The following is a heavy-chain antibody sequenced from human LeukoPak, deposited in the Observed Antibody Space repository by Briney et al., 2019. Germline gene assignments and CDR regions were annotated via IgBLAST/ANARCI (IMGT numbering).Heavy chain of an antibody. J-gene: IGHJ4*02. CDR1: GYSISSGYY. CDR2: IYHSGST. Sequence: MASETLSLTCTVSGYSISSGYYWGWIRQPPGKGLEWIGSIYHSGSTHYNPSLKSRVSISVDTSKNQLSLNVSSVTAADTAVYYCARHGSGYSMSLDYWGQGTLVSVSS. CDR3: ARHGSGYSMSLDY. V-gene: IGHV4-38-2*02. D-gene: IGHD2/OR15-2a*01.